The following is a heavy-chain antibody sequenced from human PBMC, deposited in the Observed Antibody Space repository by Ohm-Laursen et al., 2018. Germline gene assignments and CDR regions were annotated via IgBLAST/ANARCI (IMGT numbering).Heavy chain of an antibody. V-gene: IGHV4-31*02. Sequence: SQTLSLTCTVSGGSISSGGYYWSWIRQHPGKGLEWIGYMYHSGSTYYNPSLKSRVTISVDTSKNHFSLKLSSVTAANTAVYYCARSNHPYAPHYWGQGTLVTVSS. J-gene: IGHJ4*02. CDR1: GGSISSGGYY. CDR3: ARSNHPYAPHY. CDR2: MYHSGST. D-gene: IGHD1-14*01.